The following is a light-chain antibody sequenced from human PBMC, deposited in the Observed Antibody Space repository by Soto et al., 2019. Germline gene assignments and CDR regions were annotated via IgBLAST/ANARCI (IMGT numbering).Light chain of an antibody. Sequence: DIQLTQFPSTLSASVGDRVTITCRASQSISTWLAWYQQKPGMAPKLLIYDSSSLQSGVPSRFSGSGSGTLFTLTSSGLQPDDFATYYCQQYNSYPYTCGQGTKLEI. CDR1: QSISTW. CDR3: QQYNSYPYT. J-gene: IGKJ2*01. CDR2: DSS. V-gene: IGKV1-5*01.